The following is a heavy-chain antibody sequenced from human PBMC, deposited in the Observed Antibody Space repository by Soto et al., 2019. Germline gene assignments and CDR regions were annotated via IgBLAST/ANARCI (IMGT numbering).Heavy chain of an antibody. CDR1: GFSLSTYHMG. Sequence: QITLKESGPTLVRPAQTLTLTCDFSGFSLSTYHMGVAWIRQPPGKALEWLALIYWDDDKRYSPSLKDRLAISKDTTSNQVVLTITKMDPGDTATYFCAHAGDYDLLTFDHWGPGTLVTVSS. CDR3: AHAGDYDLLTFDH. J-gene: IGHJ4*02. D-gene: IGHD4-17*01. CDR2: IYWDDDK. V-gene: IGHV2-5*02.